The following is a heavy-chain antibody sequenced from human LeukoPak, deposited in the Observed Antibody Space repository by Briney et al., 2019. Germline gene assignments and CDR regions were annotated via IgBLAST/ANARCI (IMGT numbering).Heavy chain of an antibody. D-gene: IGHD1-20*01. CDR1: GFTVSNNY. CDR2: IYSGGST. V-gene: IGHV3-66*01. J-gene: IGHJ5*02. Sequence: GGSLRLSCAVSGFTVSNNYMSWVRQAPGKGLEWVSVIYSGGSTYYADSVKGRFTIARDNSRNTVFLQMNSLRVEDTAVYYCARPLTGFFPWGQGTLVTVSS. CDR3: ARPLTGFFP.